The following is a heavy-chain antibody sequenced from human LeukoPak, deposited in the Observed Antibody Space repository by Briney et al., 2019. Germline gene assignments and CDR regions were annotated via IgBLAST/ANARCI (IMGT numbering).Heavy chain of an antibody. CDR2: ISSAGTT. J-gene: IGHJ4*02. Sequence: PGGSLRLSCAASGFTVSSSYMSWVRQAPGKGLEWVSIISSAGTTYYADSVKGRFTISRDNSKNTLYLQMNSLRAEDTAVYYCARDRRLRYYYDSSGYYLDYWGQGTLVTVSS. D-gene: IGHD3-22*01. V-gene: IGHV3-66*02. CDR1: GFTVSSSY. CDR3: ARDRRLRYYYDSSGYYLDY.